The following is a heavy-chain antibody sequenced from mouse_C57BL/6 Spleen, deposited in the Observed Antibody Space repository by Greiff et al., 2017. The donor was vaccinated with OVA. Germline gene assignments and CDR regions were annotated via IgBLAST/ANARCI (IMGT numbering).Heavy chain of an antibody. CDR1: GYTFTDYN. J-gene: IGHJ2*01. Sequence: VHVKQSGPELVKPGASVKMSCKASGYTFTDYNMHWVKQSHGKSLEWIGYINPNNGGTSYNQKFKGKATLTVNKSSSTAYMELRSLTSEDSAVYYCAREIYYDYDGAFDYWGQGTTLTVSS. CDR3: AREIYYDYDGAFDY. D-gene: IGHD2-4*01. V-gene: IGHV1-22*01. CDR2: INPNNGGT.